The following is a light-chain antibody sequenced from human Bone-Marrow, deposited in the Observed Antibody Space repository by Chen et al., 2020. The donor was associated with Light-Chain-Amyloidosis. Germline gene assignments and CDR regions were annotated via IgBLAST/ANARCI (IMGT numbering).Light chain of an antibody. CDR2: EDD. Sequence: NFMLTQPHSVSESPGKTVIISCTRSSGSIATNYVQWYQQRPGSSPTTVIYEDDQRPAGVPDRFSGSIDRSSNSSSLTISGLKTEDEADYYCQSYQGSSQGVFGGGTKLTVL. CDR1: SGSIATNY. CDR3: QSYQGSSQGV. V-gene: IGLV6-57*01. J-gene: IGLJ3*02.